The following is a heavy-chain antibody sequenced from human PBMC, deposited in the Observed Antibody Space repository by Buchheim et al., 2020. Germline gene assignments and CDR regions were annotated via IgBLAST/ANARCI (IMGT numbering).Heavy chain of an antibody. CDR3: ARSVNWNQDY. Sequence: EVQLLQSGGGLVQPGGSLRLSCAVSEFTFSIYDMTWGRQAPGKGLEWVSSISRTGDGTTYADSVKGRFTISRDNSKNTLYLQMNSLRAEDTAVYYCARSVNWNQDYWGQGTL. CDR1: EFTFSIYD. D-gene: IGHD1-1*01. CDR2: ISRTGDGT. J-gene: IGHJ4*02. V-gene: IGHV3-23*01.